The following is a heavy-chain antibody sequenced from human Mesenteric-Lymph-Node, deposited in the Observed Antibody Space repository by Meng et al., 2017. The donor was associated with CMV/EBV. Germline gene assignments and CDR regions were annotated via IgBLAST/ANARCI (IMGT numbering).Heavy chain of an antibody. CDR2: INHSGST. J-gene: IGHJ4*02. CDR3: ARGGRYYDILTAPAPFDY. CDR1: FSCYC. D-gene: IGHD3-9*01. V-gene: IGHV4-34*01. Sequence: FSCYCWSWHRQPPRKRLEWIRDINHSGSTSYNPSLKSRVTISVDTSNNQFSLKLSSVTAADTAVYYCARGGRYYDILTAPAPFDYWGQGTLVTVSS.